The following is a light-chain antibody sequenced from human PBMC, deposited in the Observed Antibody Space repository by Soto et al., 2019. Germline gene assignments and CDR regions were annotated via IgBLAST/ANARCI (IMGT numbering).Light chain of an antibody. J-gene: IGLJ1*01. CDR3: CSYAGSIPYV. CDR1: SSDVGSYNL. CDR2: EGS. V-gene: IGLV2-23*01. Sequence: QSALTQPASVSGSPGQSITSSCTGTSSDVGSYNLVSWYQQHPGKAPKLMIYEGSKRPSGVSNRFSGSKSGNTASLTISGLQAEDEADYYCCSYAGSIPYVFGTGIKVTVL.